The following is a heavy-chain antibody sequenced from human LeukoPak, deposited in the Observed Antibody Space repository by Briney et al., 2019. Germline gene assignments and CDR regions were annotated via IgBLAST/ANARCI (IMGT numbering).Heavy chain of an antibody. CDR1: GYTFSHYC. CDR3: AKDPRNILTGDYDDFDI. J-gene: IGHJ3*02. D-gene: IGHD3-9*01. CDR2: FNPTYDIP. V-gene: IGHV1-46*01. Sequence: ASVKVSCKASGYTFSHYCMHWVRQAPGQGLEWMGIFNPTYDIPIYAQTFEGRVTMTRDMSTSTVYMELSTLRSDDTAVYFCAKDPRNILTGDYDDFDIWGQGTMVIVSS.